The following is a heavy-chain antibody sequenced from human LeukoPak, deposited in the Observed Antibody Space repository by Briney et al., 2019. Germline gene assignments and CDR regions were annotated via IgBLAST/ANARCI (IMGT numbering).Heavy chain of an antibody. V-gene: IGHV3-30*02. Sequence: GGSLRLSCAASGFTFSSYGVHWVRQAPGSGLEWLAYIHYDGYTTNYADSVKGRLTISRENSKNTLYLQMNSLRTEDTAVYYCAKDVAYTFDYWGQGTLVTVSS. D-gene: IGHD3-16*01. CDR1: GFTFSSYG. CDR2: IHYDGYTT. J-gene: IGHJ4*02. CDR3: AKDVAYTFDY.